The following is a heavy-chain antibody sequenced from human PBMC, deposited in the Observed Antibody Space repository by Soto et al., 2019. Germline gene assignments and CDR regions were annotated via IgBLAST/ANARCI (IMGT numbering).Heavy chain of an antibody. CDR3: ARDLGAWSGSDV. V-gene: IGHV3-30-3*01. J-gene: IGHJ6*02. CDR1: GFTFSSYA. Sequence: GGSLRLSCAASGFTFSSYAMHWVRQAPGKGLEWVAVISYDGSNKYYADSVKGRFTISRDNSKNTLYLQMNSLRAEDTAVYYCARDLGAWSGSDVWGQGTTVTVSS. D-gene: IGHD3-3*01. CDR2: ISYDGSNK.